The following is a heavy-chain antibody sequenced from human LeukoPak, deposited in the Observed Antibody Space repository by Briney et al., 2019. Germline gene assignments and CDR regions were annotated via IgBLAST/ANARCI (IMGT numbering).Heavy chain of an antibody. CDR1: GFTFSSYE. CDR3: ARGSTAAFDI. CDR2: ISSSGSTI. Sequence: PGGSLRLSCAASGFTFSSYEMNWVRQAPGKGLEWVSYISSSGSTIYYADSVKGRFTISRDNAKNSLYLQMNSLRAEDTAVYYCARGSTAAFDIWGQGTMVTVSS. D-gene: IGHD2-2*01. V-gene: IGHV3-48*03. J-gene: IGHJ3*02.